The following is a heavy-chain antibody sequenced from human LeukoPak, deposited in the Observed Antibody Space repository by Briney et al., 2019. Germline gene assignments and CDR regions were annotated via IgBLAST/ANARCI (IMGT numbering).Heavy chain of an antibody. Sequence: PGGSLRLSCAASGFTFSSYWMTWVRQAPGTGLEWVANIKRDGSDKRYVDSVKGRFTISRDNARNSLYLQMDSLRAEDTAVYYCARDLDYSDSSGPYPAYWGQGTLVTVSS. J-gene: IGHJ4*02. CDR2: IKRDGSDK. V-gene: IGHV3-7*01. CDR1: GFTFSSYW. D-gene: IGHD3-22*01. CDR3: ARDLDYSDSSGPYPAY.